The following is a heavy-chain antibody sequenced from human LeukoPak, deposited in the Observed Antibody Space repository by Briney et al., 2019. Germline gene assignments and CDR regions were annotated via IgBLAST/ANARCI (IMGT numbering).Heavy chain of an antibody. CDR3: ARLTYISGDSGYNLGRHFDL. V-gene: IGHV4-59*13. CDR1: GGSISSYY. J-gene: IGHJ2*01. Sequence: SETLSLTCTVSGGSISSYYWSWIRKPPGKGLEWVGNSYYCGSTNYSPSLKSPVTISLDTSKNQFSLKLCSVTDADTAVHYCARLTYISGDSGYNLGRHFDLWGRGTLVTVSS. D-gene: IGHD5-12*01. CDR2: SYYCGST.